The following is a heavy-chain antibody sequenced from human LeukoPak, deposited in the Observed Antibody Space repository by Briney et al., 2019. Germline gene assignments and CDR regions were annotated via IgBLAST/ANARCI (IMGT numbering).Heavy chain of an antibody. Sequence: GASVKVSCKASGGTFSSYAISWVRQAPGQGLEWMGGIIPIFGTANYAQKFQGRVTITADKSTSTAYMELSSLRAEDTAVYYCARDSMAAHYYYYYMDVWGKGTTVTVSS. CDR2: IIPIFGTA. J-gene: IGHJ6*03. CDR1: GGTFSSYA. V-gene: IGHV1-69*06. CDR3: ARDSMAAHYYYYYMDV. D-gene: IGHD5-24*01.